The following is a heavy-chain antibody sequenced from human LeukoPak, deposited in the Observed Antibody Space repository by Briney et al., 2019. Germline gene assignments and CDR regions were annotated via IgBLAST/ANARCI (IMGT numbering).Heavy chain of an antibody. CDR3: ARHGTHFSHYYYYMDV. J-gene: IGHJ6*03. D-gene: IGHD6-13*01. CDR2: IYYSGST. Sequence: SETLSLTCTVSGGSIRSSSYYWGWIRQPPGKGLEWIGSIYYSGSTYYNPSLKSRVTISVDTSKNQFSLKLSSVTAAVTAVYYCARHGTHFSHYYYYMDVWGKGTTVTVSS. CDR1: GGSIRSSSYY. V-gene: IGHV4-39*01.